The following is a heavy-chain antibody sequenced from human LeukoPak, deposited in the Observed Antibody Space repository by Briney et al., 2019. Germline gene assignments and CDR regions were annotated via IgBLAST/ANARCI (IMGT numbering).Heavy chain of an antibody. Sequence: ASVKVSCKASGYTFTGYYMHWVRQAPGQGLEWMGWINPNSGGTNYAQKFQGRATMTRDTSISTAYMELSRLRSDDTAVYYCARVFGRKYSTGGFDPWGQGTLVTVSS. J-gene: IGHJ5*02. CDR1: GYTFTGYY. V-gene: IGHV1-2*02. D-gene: IGHD6-25*01. CDR2: INPNSGGT. CDR3: ARVFGRKYSTGGFDP.